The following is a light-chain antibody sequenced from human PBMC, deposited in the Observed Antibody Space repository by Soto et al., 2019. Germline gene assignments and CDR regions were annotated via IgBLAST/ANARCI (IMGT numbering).Light chain of an antibody. CDR2: DAS. CDR3: QQHYEAPFT. V-gene: IGKV3-11*01. CDR1: QSVSSY. Sequence: EIVLTQSPATLSLSPGERATLSCRASQSVSSYLAWYQQKPGQAPRLLIYDASNRATGIPARFSGSGSGTDFTLTISSLQAEDVAIYYCQQHYEAPFTFGQGTKVELK. J-gene: IGKJ2*01.